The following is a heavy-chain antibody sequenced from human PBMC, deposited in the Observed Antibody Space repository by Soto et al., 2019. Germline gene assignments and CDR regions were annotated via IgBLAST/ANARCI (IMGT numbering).Heavy chain of an antibody. J-gene: IGHJ5*02. CDR3: ARECSSINCYATVTIYILNWFDP. V-gene: IGHV1-69*01. Sequence: QVQLVQSGAEVKKPGSAVKVSCKASGGTFSSYGISWLRQAPGQGLEWMGGIIPIFGKSKYAQKFQGRVTITADESTSTAYMELSSLRSEDTAMYYCARECSSINCYATVTIYILNWFDPWGQGTLVTVSS. D-gene: IGHD2-2*01. CDR1: GGTFSSYG. CDR2: IIPIFGKS.